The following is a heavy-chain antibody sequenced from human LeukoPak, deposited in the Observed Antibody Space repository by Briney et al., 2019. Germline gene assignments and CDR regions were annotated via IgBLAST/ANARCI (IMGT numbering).Heavy chain of an antibody. J-gene: IGHJ2*01. CDR2: IYYTGST. CDR1: GGSISSGGYY. D-gene: IGHD2-15*01. CDR3: ARQVGSEGLRYFDL. V-gene: IGHV4-31*03. Sequence: IPSETLSLTCTVSGGSISSGGYYWSWIRQHPGKGLEWIGFIYYTGSTYYNPSLKSRVTISVDTSKNQFSLKLSSVTAADTAVYYCARQVGSEGLRYFDLWGRGTLVTVSS.